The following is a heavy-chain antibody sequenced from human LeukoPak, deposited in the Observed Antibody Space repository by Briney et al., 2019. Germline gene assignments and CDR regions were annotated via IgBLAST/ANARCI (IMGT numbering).Heavy chain of an antibody. J-gene: IGHJ5*02. CDR3: ARDVDTAMGGTYNWFDP. V-gene: IGHV4-30-2*01. D-gene: IGHD5-18*01. CDR2: IYHSGST. Sequence: TLSLTCTVSGGSISSGGYYWSWIRQPPGKGLEWIGYIYHSGSTNYNPSLKSRVTMSVDTSKNQFSLKLSSVTAADTAVYYCARDVDTAMGGTYNWFDPWGQGTLVTVSS. CDR1: GGSISSGGYY.